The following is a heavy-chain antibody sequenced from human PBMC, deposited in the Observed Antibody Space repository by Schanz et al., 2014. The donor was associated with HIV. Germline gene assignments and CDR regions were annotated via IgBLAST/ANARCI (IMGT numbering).Heavy chain of an antibody. Sequence: EVQLLESGGGLAQPGGSLTLSCAASGFTFTNHALSWVRQAPGRGLEWVSTVIGSGVRTIYADSVKGRFTISRDNGRNSLYLQMNSLRPEDTALYYCAKDIFYDSSGLNPGWGSFDIWGQGTLVTVSS. CDR2: VIGSGVRT. CDR3: AKDIFYDSSGLNPGWGSFDI. CDR1: GFTFTNHA. D-gene: IGHD3-22*01. V-gene: IGHV3-23*01. J-gene: IGHJ3*02.